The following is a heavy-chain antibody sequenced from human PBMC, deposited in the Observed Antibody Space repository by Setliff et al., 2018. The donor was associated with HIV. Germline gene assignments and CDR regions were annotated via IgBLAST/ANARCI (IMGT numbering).Heavy chain of an antibody. D-gene: IGHD5-12*01. CDR1: GGTFSDSA. CDR3: AKEVATTYYYRYMDV. Sequence: SVKASCKASGGTFSDSAINWVRQAPGQGLEWMGRIIPVFGTANYAPKFPDRVTITADKSTSTAYLELSSLRSDDTAVYYCAKEVATTYYYRYMDVWGTG. V-gene: IGHV1-69*06. J-gene: IGHJ6*03. CDR2: IIPVFGTA.